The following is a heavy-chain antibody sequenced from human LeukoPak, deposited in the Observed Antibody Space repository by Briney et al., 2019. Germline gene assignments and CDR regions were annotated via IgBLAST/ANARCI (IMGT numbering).Heavy chain of an antibody. CDR3: ARGGGSYSDWFDP. CDR2: IIPIFGTA. J-gene: IGHJ5*02. CDR1: GGTFSSYA. D-gene: IGHD1-26*01. V-gene: IGHV1-69*01. Sequence: EASVKVSCRASGGTFSSYAISWVRQAPGQGLEWMGGIIPIFGTANYAQKFQGRVTITADESTSTAYMELSSLRSEDTAVYYCARGGGSYSDWFDPWGQGTLVTVSS.